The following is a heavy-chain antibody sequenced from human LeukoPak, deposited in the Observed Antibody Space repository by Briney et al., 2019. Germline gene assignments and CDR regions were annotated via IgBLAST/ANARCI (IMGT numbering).Heavy chain of an antibody. CDR2: IYYSGST. CDR1: GGSISTYY. D-gene: IGHD3-22*01. Sequence: KASETLSLTCTVSGGSISTYYWNWIRQPPGKGLKWIGYIYYSGSTNYNPSLTGRVTISVDTSKNQFSLKLSSVTAADTAVYYCAREYNYYDSSGWDAFEIWGQGTMVTVSS. CDR3: AREYNYYDSSGWDAFEI. J-gene: IGHJ3*02. V-gene: IGHV4-59*01.